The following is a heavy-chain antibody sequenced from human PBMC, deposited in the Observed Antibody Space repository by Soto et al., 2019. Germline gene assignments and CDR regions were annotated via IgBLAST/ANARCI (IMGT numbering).Heavy chain of an antibody. Sequence: QLQLQESGPGLVKPSETLSLTCTVSGGSISSSSYYWGWIRQPPRKGLEWIGSIYYSGSTYYNPSLKSRVTISVDTSKNQFSLKLSSVTAADTAVYYCARGWELPRVLDYWGQGTLVTVSS. CDR3: ARGWELPRVLDY. V-gene: IGHV4-39*01. CDR1: GGSISSSSYY. CDR2: IYYSGST. D-gene: IGHD1-26*01. J-gene: IGHJ4*02.